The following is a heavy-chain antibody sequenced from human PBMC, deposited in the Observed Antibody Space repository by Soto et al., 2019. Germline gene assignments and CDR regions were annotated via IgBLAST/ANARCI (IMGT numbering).Heavy chain of an antibody. V-gene: IGHV3-7*01. CDR2: IKQDGSET. Sequence: EVQLVESGGGLVQPGGSLRLSCAASGLTFNTYWMAWARKAPGKGPEWVASIKQDGSETFYMDSVRGRFTISRDNAKNSLYLQMNSLRAEDMAVYYCAREVRATFDPWGQGTLVTVSS. D-gene: IGHD1-26*01. CDR3: AREVRATFDP. J-gene: IGHJ5*02. CDR1: GLTFNTYW.